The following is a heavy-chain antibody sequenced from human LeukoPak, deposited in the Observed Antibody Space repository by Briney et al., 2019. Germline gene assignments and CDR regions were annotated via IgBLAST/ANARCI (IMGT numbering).Heavy chain of an antibody. D-gene: IGHD1-26*01. CDR1: GYTFTDYY. CDR3: ARDRGGYSILDN. CDR2: INPNAGDT. Sequence: GASVKVSCKTSGYTFTDYYIHWVRQAPGQGLEWMGWINPNAGDTNYAEKFQGRVTMTRDTTISTAYLELTRLKSDDTAVFFCARDRGGYSILDNWGQGSLITVSS. J-gene: IGHJ4*02. V-gene: IGHV1-2*02.